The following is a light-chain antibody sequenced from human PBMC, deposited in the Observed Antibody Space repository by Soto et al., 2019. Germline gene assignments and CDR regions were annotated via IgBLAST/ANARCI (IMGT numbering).Light chain of an antibody. CDR1: QNVHIN. Sequence: ETVMTQSPATLSVSPGDTATLSCRSSQNVHINLAWYQQKPGQAPTLLIYGVSARAPGVPARFSGAGSGTEFTLTSRSLQSADFAVYSCQQYETWPRTFGQGTKVAIQ. CDR2: GVS. V-gene: IGKV3-15*01. J-gene: IGKJ2*01. CDR3: QQYETWPRT.